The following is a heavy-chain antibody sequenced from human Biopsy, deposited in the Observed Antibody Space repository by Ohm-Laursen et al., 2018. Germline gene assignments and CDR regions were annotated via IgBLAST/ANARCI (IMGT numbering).Heavy chain of an antibody. J-gene: IGHJ4*02. CDR3: ARGSNDFGGLYFPR. CDR2: ISYTGYT. V-gene: IGHV4-59*11. CDR1: GDSFTGHY. D-gene: IGHD4-23*01. Sequence: GTLSLTCPVSGDSFTGHYWSWIRQPPGKGLEWIGHISYTGYTSYNASLKSRATISVDTSRNHFSLRLSSLTAADTAVYYCARGSNDFGGLYFPRWGQGTLLTVSS.